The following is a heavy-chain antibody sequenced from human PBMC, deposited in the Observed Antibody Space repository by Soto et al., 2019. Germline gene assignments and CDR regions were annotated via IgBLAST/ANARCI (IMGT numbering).Heavy chain of an antibody. CDR2: INAGDDNT. J-gene: IGHJ4*02. Sequence: ASVKVSCKASGYTFTNYVMHWVRQAPGQRLEWMGSINAGDDNTKYPQKFQGRVTITTDTSASTAYMELSSLRSEDTAVYYCARESGYPLDYWGQGTLVT. CDR3: ARESGYPLDY. CDR1: GYTFTNYV. V-gene: IGHV1-3*01. D-gene: IGHD3-22*01.